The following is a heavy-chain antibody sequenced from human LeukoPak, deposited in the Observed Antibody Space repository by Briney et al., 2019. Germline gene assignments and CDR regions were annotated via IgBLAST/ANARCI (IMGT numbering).Heavy chain of an antibody. CDR2: MYNSGSI. J-gene: IGHJ4*02. CDR3: ARGYSSSSFDN. D-gene: IGHD6-6*01. V-gene: IGHV4-59*08. CDR1: GGSISSYY. Sequence: SETLSLTCTVSGGSISSYYWSWIRQPPGKGLEWIAYMYNSGSINYNPSLKSRVTISVDTSKNLFSLKLSSLTAADTAAYYCARGYSSSSFDNWGQGTLVTVSS.